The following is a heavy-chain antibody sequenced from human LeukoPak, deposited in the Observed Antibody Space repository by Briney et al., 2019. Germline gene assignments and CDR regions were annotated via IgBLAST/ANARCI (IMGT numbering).Heavy chain of an antibody. V-gene: IGHV4-34*01. D-gene: IGHD5-18*01. Sequence: PSETLSLTCAVYGGSFSGYYWSWVRQPPGKGLEWIGEINHSGGTNYNPSLKSRVTISVDTSKNQFSLKLSSVTAADTAVYSRARGGKYSYGCDYWGQGTLDTVSS. CDR1: GGSFSGYY. J-gene: IGHJ4*02. CDR3: ARGGKYSYGCDY. CDR2: INHSGGT.